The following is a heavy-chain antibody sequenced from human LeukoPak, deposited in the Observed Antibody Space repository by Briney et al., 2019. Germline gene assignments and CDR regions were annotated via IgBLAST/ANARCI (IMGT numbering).Heavy chain of an antibody. CDR1: GFTFSSYA. CDR2: IRGSGDRT. CDR3: AKNGDRGAYCTGGTCYPYFYYYMDV. Sequence: GGSLRLSCAASGFTFSSYAMSWVRQAPGKGLEWASAIRGSGDRTHYADSVKGRFTISRDNSKNTLYLQMNSLRAEDTAIYYCAKNGDRGAYCTGGTCYPYFYYYMDVWGKGTTVTI. J-gene: IGHJ6*03. D-gene: IGHD2-15*01. V-gene: IGHV3-23*01.